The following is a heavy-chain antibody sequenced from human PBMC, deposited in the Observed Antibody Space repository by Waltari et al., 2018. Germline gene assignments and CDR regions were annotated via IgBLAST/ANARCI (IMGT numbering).Heavy chain of an antibody. V-gene: IGHV4-39*01. Sequence: QLQLQESGPGLVKPSETLSLTCTVSGGSLSSRRYYWGWIRQPPGKGLEWIGSTYYSGITYYNPSLKSRVTISVDTSKNQFSLKLSSVTAADTAVYYCASFPYYYDSSGYSMDYWGQGTLVTVSS. J-gene: IGHJ4*02. D-gene: IGHD3-22*01. CDR2: TYYSGIT. CDR1: GGSLSSRRYY. CDR3: ASFPYYYDSSGYSMDY.